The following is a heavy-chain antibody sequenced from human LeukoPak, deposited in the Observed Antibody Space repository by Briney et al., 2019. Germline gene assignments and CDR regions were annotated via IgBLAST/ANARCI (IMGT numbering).Heavy chain of an antibody. D-gene: IGHD6-6*01. CDR2: IHSSSGSTI. V-gene: IGHV3-48*04. CDR3: ARGGYSSSSGRY. Sequence: PGGSLRLSCAASGFNFTNYNMNWVRQAPGKGLEWVSSIHSSSGSTIYYADSVKGRFTISRDNAKNSLYLQMNSLRAEDTAVYYCARGGYSSSSGRYWGQGTLVTVSS. J-gene: IGHJ4*02. CDR1: GFNFTNYN.